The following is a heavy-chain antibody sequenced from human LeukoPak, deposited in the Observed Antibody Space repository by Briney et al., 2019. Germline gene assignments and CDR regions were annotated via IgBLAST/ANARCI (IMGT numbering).Heavy chain of an antibody. CDR2: INAGNGNT. J-gene: IGHJ2*01. CDR3: ARDRPSGDFDL. Sequence: ASVKVSCKASGYTFTSYAMHWVRQAPGQRLEWMGWINAGNGNTKYSQKFQGRVTITRDTSASTAYMELSSLRSENTAVYYCARDRPSGDFDLWGRGTLVTVSS. D-gene: IGHD3-10*01. V-gene: IGHV1-3*01. CDR1: GYTFTSYA.